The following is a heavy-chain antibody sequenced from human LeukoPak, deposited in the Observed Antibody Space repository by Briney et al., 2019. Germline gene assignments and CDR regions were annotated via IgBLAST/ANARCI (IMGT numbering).Heavy chain of an antibody. CDR3: ARGHGFFLGRFDP. CDR1: GGSVRSSTYY. J-gene: IGHJ5*02. V-gene: IGHV4-39*07. CDR2: IYYSGGT. Sequence: SETLSLTCTVSGGSVRSSTYYWGWIRQPPGKGLEWIGSIYYSGGTYYNPSLKSRVTMSLDTSKNQFSLNVNSVTAADTATYYCARGHGFFLGRFDPWGQGTLVTVSS. D-gene: IGHD3-3*01.